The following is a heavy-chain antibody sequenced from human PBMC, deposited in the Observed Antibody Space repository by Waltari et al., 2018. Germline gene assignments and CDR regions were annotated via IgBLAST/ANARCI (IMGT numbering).Heavy chain of an antibody. V-gene: IGHV1-69*08. CDR2: IIPICGTA. Sequence: QVQLVQSGAEVKKPGSSVKVSCKASGGTFSSYAISWVRQAPGQGLEWMGRIIPICGTANYAQKFQGRVTITADKSTSTAYMELSSLRSEDTAVYYCARGGYYSGGSCYVPYYYYGMDVWGQGTTVTVSS. CDR3: ARGGYYSGGSCYVPYYYYGMDV. J-gene: IGHJ6*02. D-gene: IGHD2-15*01. CDR1: GGTFSSYA.